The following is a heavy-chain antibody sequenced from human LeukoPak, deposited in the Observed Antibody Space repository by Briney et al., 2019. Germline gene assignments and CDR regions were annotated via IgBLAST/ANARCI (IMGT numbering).Heavy chain of an antibody. Sequence: ASVNVSCKASGYTFTVYYMHGVRQAPGQGGEWMGWINPNGGGTNYAQKFQGRVTMTRDTSISTAYMEPRRLRSDDPAVHYCAREPHYYGSGSGDYWGQGTLVTVSS. D-gene: IGHD3-10*01. CDR3: AREPHYYGSGSGDY. CDR2: INPNGGGT. V-gene: IGHV1-2*02. CDR1: GYTFTVYY. J-gene: IGHJ4*02.